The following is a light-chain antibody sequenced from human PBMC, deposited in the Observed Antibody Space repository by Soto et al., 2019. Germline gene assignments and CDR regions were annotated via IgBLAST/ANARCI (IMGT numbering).Light chain of an antibody. V-gene: IGKV3-20*01. Sequence: ELVMTQSPATLSVSPGEGSTLSCRASQSVSASYLAWYQQKPGQAPTLLIYAASSRATGIPDRFSGSGSGTDFTLTVSRLEPEDFAVYYCQQSGNSPAITVGPGTRLEIK. CDR1: QSVSASY. CDR2: AAS. J-gene: IGKJ5*01. CDR3: QQSGNSPAIT.